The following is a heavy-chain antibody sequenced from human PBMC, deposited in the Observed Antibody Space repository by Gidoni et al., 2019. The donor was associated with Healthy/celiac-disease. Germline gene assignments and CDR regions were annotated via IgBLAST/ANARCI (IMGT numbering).Heavy chain of an antibody. CDR2: ISSNGGST. Sequence: EVQLVESGGGLVQTGGSLRLSCAASGFTFGSYAMHWVRQAPGKGLEYVSAISSNGGSTYYANSVKGRFTISRDNSKNSLYLQMGSLRAEDMAVYYCARDYCSGGSCLVVGYWGQGTLVTVSS. D-gene: IGHD2-15*01. CDR1: GFTFGSYA. CDR3: ARDYCSGGSCLVVGY. J-gene: IGHJ4*02. V-gene: IGHV3-64*01.